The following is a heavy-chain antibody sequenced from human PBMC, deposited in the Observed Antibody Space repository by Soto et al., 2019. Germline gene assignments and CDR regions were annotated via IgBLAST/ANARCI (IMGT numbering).Heavy chain of an antibody. Sequence: GGSLRLSCAASGFTFSNYAMSWVRQAPGKGLEWVSAISGSGGSTYYADSVKGRFTISRDNSKSTVYLHMNSLRADDTAIYYCAKEGGGGAAMVTSYFDYWGQGTPVTVSS. J-gene: IGHJ4*02. D-gene: IGHD5-18*01. V-gene: IGHV3-23*01. CDR3: AKEGGGGAAMVTSYFDY. CDR1: GFTFSNYA. CDR2: ISGSGGST.